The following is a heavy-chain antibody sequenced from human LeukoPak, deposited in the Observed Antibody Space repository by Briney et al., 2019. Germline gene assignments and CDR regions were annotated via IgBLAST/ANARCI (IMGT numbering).Heavy chain of an antibody. CDR3: ASGGTAVVTPYAFDI. V-gene: IGHV4-59*01. CDR2: IYNSGST. J-gene: IGHJ3*02. Sequence: SETLSLTCTVSGGSISSYYWNWIRQPPGKGLEWIGNIYNSGSTDYNPSVKSRVTMSVDTSKKQFSLNLSSLTAADTAVYYCASGGTAVVTPYAFDIWGQGTMVTVSS. CDR1: GGSISSYY. D-gene: IGHD4-23*01.